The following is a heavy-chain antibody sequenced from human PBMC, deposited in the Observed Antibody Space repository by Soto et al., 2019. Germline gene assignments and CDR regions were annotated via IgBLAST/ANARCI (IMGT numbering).Heavy chain of an antibody. V-gene: IGHV1-69*01. CDR1: GGTFSSYA. J-gene: IGHJ6*02. CDR2: IIPIFGTA. D-gene: IGHD2-2*01. CDR3: ARSGDIVVVPAAIYYGMDV. Sequence: QVQLVQSGAEVQKPGSSVKVSCKASGGTFSSYAISWVRQAPGQGLEWMGGIIPIFGTANYAQKFQGRVTITADESTSTAYMELSSLRSEDTAVYYCARSGDIVVVPAAIYYGMDVWGQGTTVTVSS.